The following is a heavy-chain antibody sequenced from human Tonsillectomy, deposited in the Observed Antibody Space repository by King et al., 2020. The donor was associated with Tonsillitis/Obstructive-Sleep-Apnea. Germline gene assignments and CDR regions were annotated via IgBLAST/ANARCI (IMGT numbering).Heavy chain of an antibody. CDR1: GFTVRNNY. CDR3: ARDLGLTATTRGLDY. V-gene: IGHV3-53*01. D-gene: IGHD1-7*01. Sequence: QLVQSGGGLIQPGGSLRLSCAASGFTVRNNYMSWVRQAPGKGLEWVSVIYSGGSTYYADSVKGRFTISRDNSKNTLYLQMNSLRAEDTAVYYCARDLGLTATTRGLDYWGQGTLVTVSS. J-gene: IGHJ4*02. CDR2: IYSGGST.